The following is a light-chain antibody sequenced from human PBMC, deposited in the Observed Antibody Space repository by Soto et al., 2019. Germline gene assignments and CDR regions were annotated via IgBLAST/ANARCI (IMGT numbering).Light chain of an antibody. Sequence: QSALTQPPSVSGAPGQRVTISCTGSSSNIGAGYDVHWYQQLPGSAPKLLIYANTNRPSGVPDRFSGSKSGTSASLAITGLQAEDEADYYCQSFDNSLSGSRVFGTGTKLTVL. CDR3: QSFDNSLSGSRV. V-gene: IGLV1-40*01. J-gene: IGLJ1*01. CDR1: SSNIGAGYD. CDR2: ANT.